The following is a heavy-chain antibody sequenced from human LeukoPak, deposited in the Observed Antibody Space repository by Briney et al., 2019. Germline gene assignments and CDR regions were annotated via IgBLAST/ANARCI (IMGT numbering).Heavy chain of an antibody. V-gene: IGHV1-2*02. D-gene: IGHD4-17*01. CDR1: GYTFTGYY. Sequence: ASVKVSCKASGYTFTGYYIHWVRQAPGQGLEWMGWINPNSGGTNYAEKFQGRVTMTRDTSISTAYMELSRLRSDDTAVYYCARVFNYGDYVGRSREPHNAFDIWGQGTMVTVSS. CDR3: ARVFNYGDYVGRSREPHNAFDI. CDR2: INPNSGGT. J-gene: IGHJ3*02.